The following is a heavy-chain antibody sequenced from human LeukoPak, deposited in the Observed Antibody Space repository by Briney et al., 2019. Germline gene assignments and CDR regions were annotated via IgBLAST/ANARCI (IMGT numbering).Heavy chain of an antibody. D-gene: IGHD3-3*01. CDR1: GFTFSSYA. J-gene: IGHJ4*02. Sequence: GGSLRLSCAASGFTFSSYAMHWVRQAPGKGLEWVAVISYDGSNKYYADSVKGRFTISRDNSKNTLYLQMNSLRAEDTAVYYCARGPPLWSGYYRFGYFDYWGQGTLVTVSS. V-gene: IGHV3-30*04. CDR3: ARGPPLWSGYYRFGYFDY. CDR2: ISYDGSNK.